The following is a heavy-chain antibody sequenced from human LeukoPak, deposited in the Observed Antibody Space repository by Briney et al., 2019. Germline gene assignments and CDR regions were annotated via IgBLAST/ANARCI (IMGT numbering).Heavy chain of an antibody. CDR1: GFTFSSYA. CDR2: ISSSSGYI. D-gene: IGHD5-18*01. CDR3: AKVPGRFWGRGYSYLYMDV. J-gene: IGHJ6*03. Sequence: PGGSLRLSCAASGFTFSSYAMNWVRQAPGKGLEWVSPISSSSGYIFYADSVKGRFTISRDNSKNIVYLQMDSLRAEDTAVYYCAKVPGRFWGRGYSYLYMDVWGKGTTVTVSS. V-gene: IGHV3-21*04.